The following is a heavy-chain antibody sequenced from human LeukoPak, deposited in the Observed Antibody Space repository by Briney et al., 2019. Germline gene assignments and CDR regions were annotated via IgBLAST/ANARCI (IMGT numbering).Heavy chain of an antibody. CDR2: VSYSGGT. CDR1: GASVSSRY. D-gene: IGHD3-3*01. J-gene: IGHJ4*02. Sequence: SETLSLTCTVSGASVSSRYWSWIRQPPGKGLEWIGYVSYSGGTNYNPSLKSRVTISLDTSKDQFSLRLNSVTAADTAVYYCARLSTYYDFWSPLDYWGQGTLVTVSS. V-gene: IGHV4-59*02. CDR3: ARLSTYYDFWSPLDY.